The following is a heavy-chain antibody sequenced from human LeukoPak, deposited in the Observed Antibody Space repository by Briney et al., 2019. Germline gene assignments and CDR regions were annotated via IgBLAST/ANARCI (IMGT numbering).Heavy chain of an antibody. V-gene: IGHV4-34*01. D-gene: IGHD2-15*01. J-gene: IGHJ6*02. CDR3: AIDCSGGSCYPSYGMDV. CDR1: GFTFSSYS. Sequence: GSLRLSCAASGFTFSSYSMNWVRQPPGKGLEWIGEINHSGSTNYNPSLKSRVTISVDTSKNQFSLKLSSVTAADTAVYYCAIDCSGGSCYPSYGMDVWGQGTTVTVSS. CDR2: INHSGST.